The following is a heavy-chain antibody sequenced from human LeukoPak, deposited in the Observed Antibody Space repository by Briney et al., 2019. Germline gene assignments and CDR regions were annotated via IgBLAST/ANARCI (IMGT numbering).Heavy chain of an antibody. CDR1: GGSISGYY. CDR3: ARHLYGSGSYYQTDYFDY. D-gene: IGHD3-10*01. CDR2: IYYSGST. Sequence: SETLSLTCTVSGGSISGYYWSWIRQPPGKGLEWIGYIYYSGSTNYNPSLKSRVTISVDTSKNQFSLKLSSVTAADTAVYYCARHLYGSGSYYQTDYFDYWGQGTLVTVSS. J-gene: IGHJ4*02. V-gene: IGHV4-59*08.